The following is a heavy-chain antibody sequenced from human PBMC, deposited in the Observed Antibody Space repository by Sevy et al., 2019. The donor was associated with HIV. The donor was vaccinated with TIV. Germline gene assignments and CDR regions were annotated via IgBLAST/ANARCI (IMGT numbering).Heavy chain of an antibody. J-gene: IGHJ5*02. CDR1: GYTFTFYG. V-gene: IGHV1-18*04. D-gene: IGHD1-1*01. CDR3: ARGPLAKDYNWFDP. CDR2: IDTNNGNT. Sequence: ATVKVSCKGSGYTFTFYGMSWVRQAPGQGLEWIGWIDTNNGNTKYGLKFQDRVTMTTDTSTTTAYLEVRSLRPDDTAFYYCARGPLAKDYNWFDPWGQGTPVTVSS.